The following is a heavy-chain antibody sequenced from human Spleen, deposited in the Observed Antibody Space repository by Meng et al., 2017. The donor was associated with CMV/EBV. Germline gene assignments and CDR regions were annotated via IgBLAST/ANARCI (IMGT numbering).Heavy chain of an antibody. Sequence: SVKVSCKASGYTFSGHYIHWVRQAPGQGLEWMGRIIPIVNVADYAQKFQGRVTIAADKSTTTAYMELSSLRSEDTAVYYCAGGRPLFDYWGQGTLVTVSS. V-gene: IGHV1-69*02. CDR2: IIPIVNVA. CDR3: AGGRPLFDY. J-gene: IGHJ4*02. CDR1: GYTFSGHY. D-gene: IGHD3-16*01.